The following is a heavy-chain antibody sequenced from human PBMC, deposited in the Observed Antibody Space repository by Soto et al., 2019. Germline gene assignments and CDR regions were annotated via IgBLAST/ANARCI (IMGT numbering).Heavy chain of an antibody. CDR2: ITSSGGAM. D-gene: IGHD6-19*01. CDR1: GFTFSSYT. V-gene: IGHV3-48*01. Sequence: EVQLVDSGGALVQPGGFLRLSCAASGFTFSSYTMTWVRQAPGKGLEWVSSITSSGGAMYYADSVQGRFTVSRDNAKSSLYLQMNSLPAEDTAVYYCTKAWLDYWGQGSLVTVSS. J-gene: IGHJ4*02. CDR3: TKAWLDY.